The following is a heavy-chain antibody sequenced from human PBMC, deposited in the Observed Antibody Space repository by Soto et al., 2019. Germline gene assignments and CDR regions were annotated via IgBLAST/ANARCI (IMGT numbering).Heavy chain of an antibody. CDR1: GGTFSSYA. CDR3: ARDLGYYDRSGYYA. J-gene: IGHJ5*02. D-gene: IGHD3-22*01. V-gene: IGHV1-69*13. CDR2: IIPIFGTA. Sequence: SVKVSCKASGGTFSSYAISWVRQAPGQGLEWMGGIIPIFGTANYAQKFQGRVTITADESTSTAYMELSSLRSEDTAVYYCARDLGYYDRSGYYAWGQGTLVTVSS.